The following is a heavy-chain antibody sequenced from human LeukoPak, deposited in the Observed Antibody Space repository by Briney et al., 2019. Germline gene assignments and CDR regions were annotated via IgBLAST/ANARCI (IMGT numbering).Heavy chain of an antibody. J-gene: IGHJ4*02. Sequence: GGSLSLSCAASGFTFSSYWMSWVRQAPGKGLEWVANIKQDGSEKYYVDSVEGRFTISRDNAKNSLYLQMNSLRAEDTAVYYCTSSLDLQFNLDYWGQGTLVTVSS. CDR2: IKQDGSEK. CDR1: GFTFSSYW. V-gene: IGHV3-7*01. CDR3: TSSLDLQFNLDY. D-gene: IGHD4-11*01.